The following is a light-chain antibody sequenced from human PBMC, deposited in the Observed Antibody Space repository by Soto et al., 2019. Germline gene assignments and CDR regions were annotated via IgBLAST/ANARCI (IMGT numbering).Light chain of an antibody. V-gene: IGKV1-5*01. J-gene: IGKJ1*01. CDR1: QSINNW. Sequence: DIQMTQSPSTLSASVGDRVTITCRASQSINNWLAWYQQKPEKAPKLLIYDASSLESGVPSRFSGSGSGTEFTLTISSLQPDDFAPYYCQQYKSYWTFGQGTMVEIK. CDR2: DAS. CDR3: QQYKSYWT.